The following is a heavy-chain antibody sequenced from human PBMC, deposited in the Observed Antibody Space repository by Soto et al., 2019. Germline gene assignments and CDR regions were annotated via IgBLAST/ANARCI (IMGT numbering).Heavy chain of an antibody. CDR2: MNPNSGNT. CDR1: GYTFTSYD. D-gene: IGHD3-3*01. Sequence: QVQLVQSGAEVKKPGASVKVSCKASGYTFTSYDINWVRQATGQGLEWMGWMNPNSGNTGYAQKYQGRVTKTRNTAISTAYMELSSLRSEDTAVYYCASPARNYDFWSGYSFDIWGQGTMFTVSS. V-gene: IGHV1-8*01. J-gene: IGHJ3*02. CDR3: ASPARNYDFWSGYSFDI.